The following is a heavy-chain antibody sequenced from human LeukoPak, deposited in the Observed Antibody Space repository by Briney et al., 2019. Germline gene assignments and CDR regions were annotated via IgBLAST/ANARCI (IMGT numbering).Heavy chain of an antibody. J-gene: IGHJ3*02. D-gene: IGHD3-22*01. CDR3: AKTYYYDSTSPPVAFDI. Sequence: PSETLSLTCTVSGGSISSSSYYWGWIRQPPGKGLEWIGSIYYSGSTYYNPSLKSRVTISVDTSKNQFSLKLSSVTAADTAVYYCAKTYYYDSTSPPVAFDIWGQGTMVTVSS. V-gene: IGHV4-39*07. CDR2: IYYSGST. CDR1: GGSISSSSYY.